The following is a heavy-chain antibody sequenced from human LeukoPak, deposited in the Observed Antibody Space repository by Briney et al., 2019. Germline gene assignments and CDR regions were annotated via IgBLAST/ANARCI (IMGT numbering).Heavy chain of an antibody. Sequence: PGGSLRLSCAASGFPFSNYWMNWVRQAPGKGLEWVANVKQDGSEKFYVDSVKGRFTISRDNAKNSLYLQMNSLGAEDTAVYYCARARGFDYWGQGTLVTVSS. J-gene: IGHJ4*02. CDR2: VKQDGSEK. CDR3: ARARGFDY. V-gene: IGHV3-7*01. CDR1: GFPFSNYW.